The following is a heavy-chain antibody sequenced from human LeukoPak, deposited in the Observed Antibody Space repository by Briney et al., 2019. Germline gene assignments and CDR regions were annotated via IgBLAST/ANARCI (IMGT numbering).Heavy chain of an antibody. CDR2: IYTSGST. V-gene: IGHV4-39*07. CDR3: ARGPLTVTRGFDP. Sequence: SETLSLTCTVSGDSISSSNCYWGWIRQPPGKGLEWIGRIYTSGSTNYNPSLKTRVTMSVDTSKNQFSLKLSSVTAADTAVYYCARGPLTVTRGFDPWGQGTLVTVSS. CDR1: GDSISSSNCY. J-gene: IGHJ5*02. D-gene: IGHD4-17*01.